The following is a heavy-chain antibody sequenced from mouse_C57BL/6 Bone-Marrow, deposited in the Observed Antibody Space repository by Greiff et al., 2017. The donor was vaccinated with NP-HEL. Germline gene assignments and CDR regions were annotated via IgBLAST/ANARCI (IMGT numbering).Heavy chain of an antibody. CDR1: GYTFTDYE. V-gene: IGHV1-15*01. CDR2: IDPETGGT. CDR3: TRSVYYGSSSRFAY. Sequence: QVQLQQSGAELVRPGASVTLSCKASGYTFTDYEMHWVKQTPVHGLEWIGAIDPETGGTAYNQKFKGKAILTADKSSSTAYMELRSLTSEDSAVYYCTRSVYYGSSSRFAYWGQGTLVTVSA. J-gene: IGHJ3*01. D-gene: IGHD1-1*01.